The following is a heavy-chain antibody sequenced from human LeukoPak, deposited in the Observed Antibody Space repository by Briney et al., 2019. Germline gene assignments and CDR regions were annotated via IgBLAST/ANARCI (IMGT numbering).Heavy chain of an antibody. Sequence: AGGSLRFSCVASGFSFDKFGMHWVRQAPGKGLEYVSSVSADESGKYYTKSVRGRFSISRDNSKNTMYLQLGNLRPDDMGIYYCASLDRSEIPWGPGTLVTVSS. D-gene: IGHD1-26*01. CDR3: ASLDRSEIP. V-gene: IGHV3-64*01. J-gene: IGHJ5*02. CDR2: VSADESGK. CDR1: GFSFDKFG.